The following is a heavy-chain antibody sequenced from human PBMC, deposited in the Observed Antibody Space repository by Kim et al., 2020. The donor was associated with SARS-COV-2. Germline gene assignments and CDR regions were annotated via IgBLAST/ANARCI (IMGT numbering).Heavy chain of an antibody. V-gene: IGHV3-48*02. Sequence: VKGRFTISRDNAKNSLYLQMNSLRDEDTAVYYCATTRDGYNSIELYYFDYWGQGTLVTVSS. D-gene: IGHD5-12*01. J-gene: IGHJ4*02. CDR3: ATTRDGYNSIELYYFDY.